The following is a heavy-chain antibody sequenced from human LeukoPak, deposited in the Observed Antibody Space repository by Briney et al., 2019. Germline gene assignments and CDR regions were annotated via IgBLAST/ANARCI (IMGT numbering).Heavy chain of an antibody. D-gene: IGHD1-1*01. J-gene: IGHJ3*01. Sequence: ASVKVSCKASGYTFTNYYMHWVRQAPGQGLEWMGWINPNSGGTNYAQKFQGRVTMTRDTSISTAYMELSRLRSDDTAVYYCARGGTTGATWGYNAFDLWGQGTMVTVSS. CDR2: INPNSGGT. V-gene: IGHV1-2*02. CDR1: GYTFTNYY. CDR3: ARGGTTGATWGYNAFDL.